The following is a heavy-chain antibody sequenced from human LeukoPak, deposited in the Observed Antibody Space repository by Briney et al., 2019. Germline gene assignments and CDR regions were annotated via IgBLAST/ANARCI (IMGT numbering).Heavy chain of an antibody. Sequence: SVKVSCKASGGTFSSYAISWVRQAPGQGLEWMGGIIPIFGTANYAQKFQGRVTITADESTSTAYMELSSLRSEDTAVYHCARERGPLYYFDYWGQGTLVTVSS. CDR1: GGTFSSYA. CDR2: IIPIFGTA. V-gene: IGHV1-69*13. CDR3: ARERGPLYYFDY. D-gene: IGHD3-10*01. J-gene: IGHJ4*02.